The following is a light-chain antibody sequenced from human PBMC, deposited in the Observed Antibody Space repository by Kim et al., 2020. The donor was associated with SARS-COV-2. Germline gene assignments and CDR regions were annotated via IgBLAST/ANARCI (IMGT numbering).Light chain of an antibody. CDR1: ALPKKY. V-gene: IGLV3-10*01. J-gene: IGLJ1*01. CDR2: EDS. Sequence: SYELTQPPSVSVSPGQTARITCSGDALPKKYAYWYQQKSGQAPVLVIYEDSKRPSGIPGRFSGSSSGTMATLTISGAQVEDEADYYCYSTDSSGNHYVFGTGTQLTVL. CDR3: YSTDSSGNHYV.